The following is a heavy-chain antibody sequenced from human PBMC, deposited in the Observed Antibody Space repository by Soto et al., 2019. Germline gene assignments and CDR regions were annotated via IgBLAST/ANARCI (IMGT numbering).Heavy chain of an antibody. D-gene: IGHD5-12*01. Sequence: QVKLVQSGAEVKKPGASVKVSCKASGYTFTTYDINWVRQATGQGLEWMGWMYPNSGSTGYAQKFQGRVTMTRNTSISTAYMELGGLRFEDTAVYYCYDLNYWGQGTLVTVSS. CDR1: GYTFTTYD. CDR3: YDLNY. J-gene: IGHJ4*02. V-gene: IGHV1-8*01. CDR2: MYPNSGST.